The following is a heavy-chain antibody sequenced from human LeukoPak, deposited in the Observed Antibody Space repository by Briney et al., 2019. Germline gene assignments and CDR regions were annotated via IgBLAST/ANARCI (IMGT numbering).Heavy chain of an antibody. CDR2: FDPEDGET. Sequence: ASVKVSCKASGGTFSSYGISWVRQAPGKGLEWMGGFDPEDGETIYAQKFQGRVTMTEDTSTDTAYMELSSLRSEDTAVYYCATLAGPFDYWGQGTLVTVSS. D-gene: IGHD6-19*01. CDR3: ATLAGPFDY. CDR1: GGTFSSYG. V-gene: IGHV1-24*01. J-gene: IGHJ4*02.